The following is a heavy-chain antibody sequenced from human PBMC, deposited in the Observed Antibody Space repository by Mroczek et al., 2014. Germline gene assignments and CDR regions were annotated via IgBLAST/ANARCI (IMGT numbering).Heavy chain of an antibody. CDR2: ISWNSGSI. D-gene: IGHD5-24*01. CDR1: GFTFDDYA. CDR3: DKXSGRWLAPWGSTYGMDV. J-gene: IGHJ6*02. V-gene: IGHV3-9*01. Sequence: VQLQESGGGLVQPGRSLRLSCAASGFTFDDYAMHWVRQAPGKGLEWVSGISWNSGSIGYADSVKGRFTISRDNAKNSLYLQMNSLRAEDTALYYCDKXSGRWLAPWGSTYGMDVVGPRDHGPPSP.